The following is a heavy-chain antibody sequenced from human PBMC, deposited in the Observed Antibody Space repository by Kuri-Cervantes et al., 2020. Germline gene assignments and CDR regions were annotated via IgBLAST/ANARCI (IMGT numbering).Heavy chain of an antibody. J-gene: IGHJ4*02. V-gene: IGHV3-53*01. Sequence: LSLTCAASGFTISSNYMSWVRQVPGKGLEWVSVFYTGGSTFYADSVKGRFTISRDISKNTLYLHMNNLRAEDTAVYYCARDRPFSYWGQGTLVTVSS. CDR3: ARDRPFSY. D-gene: IGHD3-16*01. CDR2: FYTGGST. CDR1: GFTISSNY.